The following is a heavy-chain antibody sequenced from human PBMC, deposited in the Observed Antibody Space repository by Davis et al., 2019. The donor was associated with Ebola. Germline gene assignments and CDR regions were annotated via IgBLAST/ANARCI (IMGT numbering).Heavy chain of an antibody. CDR2: IKSKTDGGTT. CDR3: TTSAYDSSGYLTDY. CDR1: GFTFSNAW. V-gene: IGHV3-15*01. Sequence: GESLKISCAASGFTFSNAWMSWVRQAPGKGLEWVGRIKSKTDGGTTDYAAPVKGRFTISRDDSKNTAYLQVNSLKTEDTAVYYCTTSAYDSSGYLTDYWGQGTLVTVSS. D-gene: IGHD3-22*01. J-gene: IGHJ4*02.